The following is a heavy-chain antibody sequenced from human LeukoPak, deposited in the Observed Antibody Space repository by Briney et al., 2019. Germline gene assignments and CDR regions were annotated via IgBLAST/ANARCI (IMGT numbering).Heavy chain of an antibody. CDR2: IYYSGST. J-gene: IGHJ6*02. D-gene: IGHD2-2*01. Sequence: SETLSLTCTASGGSISSYYWSRIRQPPGKGLEWIGYIYYSGSTNYNPSLKSRVTISVDTSKNQFSLKLSSVTAADTAVYYCARVKYQLLSYYYYGMDVWGQGTTVTVSS. CDR3: ARVKYQLLSYYYYGMDV. CDR1: GGSISSYY. V-gene: IGHV4-59*01.